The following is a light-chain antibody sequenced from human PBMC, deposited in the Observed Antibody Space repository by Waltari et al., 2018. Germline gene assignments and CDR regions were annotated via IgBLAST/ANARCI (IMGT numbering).Light chain of an antibody. Sequence: EIVLTQSPGTLSLSVGERATVSCRASESVSRALAWYQQEPGQAPRLLIYGASTRATGIPDRFSGSGSGTDFRLTISRLEPDDFAVYYCQHYLRLPVTFGQGTTVEI. J-gene: IGKJ1*01. CDR1: ESVSRA. CDR2: GAS. CDR3: QHYLRLPVT. V-gene: IGKV3-20*01.